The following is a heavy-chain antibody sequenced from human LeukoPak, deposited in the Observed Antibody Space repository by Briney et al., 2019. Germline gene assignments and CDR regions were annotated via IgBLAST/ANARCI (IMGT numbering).Heavy chain of an antibody. CDR3: ARGPGSRMATTPFDY. CDR2: ISSSSSTI. CDR1: GFTFSSYS. D-gene: IGHD5-24*01. V-gene: IGHV3-48*04. J-gene: IGHJ4*02. Sequence: GGSLRLSCAASGFTFSSYSMNWVRQAPGKGLEWVSYISSSSSTIYYADSVKGRFTISRDNAKNSLYLQMNSLRAEDTAVYYCARGPGSRMATTPFDYWGQGTLVTVSS.